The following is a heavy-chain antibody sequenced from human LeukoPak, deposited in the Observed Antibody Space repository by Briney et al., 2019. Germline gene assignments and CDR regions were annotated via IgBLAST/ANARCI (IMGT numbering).Heavy chain of an antibody. CDR1: GGSISSSSYY. V-gene: IGHV4-39*07. D-gene: IGHD3-16*01. CDR2: IYYSGST. J-gene: IGHJ4*02. CDR3: ARDPVYDYVWGPPDY. Sequence: PSETLSLTCTVSGGSISSSSYYWGWIRQPPGKGLEWIGSIYYSGSTYYNPSLKSRVTISVDTSKNQFSLKLSSVTAADTAVYYCARDPVYDYVWGPPDYWAQGTLVTVSS.